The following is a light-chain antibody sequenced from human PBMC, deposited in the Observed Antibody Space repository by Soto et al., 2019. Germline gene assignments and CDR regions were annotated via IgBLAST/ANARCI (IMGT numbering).Light chain of an antibody. CDR3: QQYNEVPYT. V-gene: IGKV1-33*01. CDR1: QDTNNY. CDR2: DTS. J-gene: IGKJ2*01. Sequence: DIQITQSPSSLSASVGDRVSISSQPNQDTNNYLNWYHQKPGKAPRLVIYDTSTLEIGVPSRFGGSRSGTEFTLTISGLQHEDVGTYYCQQYNEVPYTFGQGTKVEIK.